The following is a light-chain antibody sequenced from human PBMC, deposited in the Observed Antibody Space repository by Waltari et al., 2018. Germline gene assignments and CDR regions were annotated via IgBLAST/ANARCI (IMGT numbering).Light chain of an antibody. Sequence: TCRASQAISAFLALFQLKPVKAPKSLIYAASTLQTGVSSNFSGSGSGTDFTLTISSLQPGDCATYYCQQYSTFPPTFGGGTRVEI. CDR1: QAISAF. J-gene: IGKJ4*01. V-gene: IGKV1-16*02. CDR3: QQYSTFPPT. CDR2: AAS.